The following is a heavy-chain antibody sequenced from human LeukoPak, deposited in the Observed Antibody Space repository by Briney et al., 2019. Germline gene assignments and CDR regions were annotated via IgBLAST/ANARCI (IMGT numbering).Heavy chain of an antibody. CDR1: GYTFTSYA. CDR2: IIPIFGTA. CDR3: ARESRFSENYYYYMDV. D-gene: IGHD3-3*01. Sequence: RASVKVSCKASGYTFTSYAISWVRQAPGQGLEWMGGIIPIFGTANYAQKFQGRVTITTDESTSTAYMELSSLRSEDTAVYYCARESRFSENYYYYMDVWGKGTTVTVSS. J-gene: IGHJ6*03. V-gene: IGHV1-69*05.